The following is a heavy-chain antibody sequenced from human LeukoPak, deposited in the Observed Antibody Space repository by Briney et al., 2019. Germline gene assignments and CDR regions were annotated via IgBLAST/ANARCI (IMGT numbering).Heavy chain of an antibody. D-gene: IGHD5-12*01. CDR3: ARGYSGYDPTYFDY. CDR2: MYYSGNT. V-gene: IGHV4-59*01. CDR1: GGSISSYY. Sequence: PSETLSLTCAVSGGSISSYYWSWIRQPPGKGLEWLGYMYYSGNTKYNPSLKSRVTISGDTSKKQFSLKLSSVTAADTAVYYCARGYSGYDPTYFDYWGQGSLVTVSS. J-gene: IGHJ4*02.